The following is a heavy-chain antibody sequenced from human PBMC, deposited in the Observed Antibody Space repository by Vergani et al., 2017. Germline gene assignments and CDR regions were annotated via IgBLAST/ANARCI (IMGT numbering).Heavy chain of an antibody. J-gene: IGHJ4*02. CDR1: GFTFSTYA. Sequence: EVQLLESGGGLVQPGGSLRLSCAASGFTFSTYAMTWVRQAPGKGLEWVSTISSDGGSTYYADSVKGRFTISRDNSKNTLSLQMNSLTAEDTAIYYCARVSRIQLWLWDYWGQGTLVTVSS. CDR3: ARVSRIQLWLWDY. CDR2: ISSDGGST. V-gene: IGHV3-23*01. D-gene: IGHD5-18*01.